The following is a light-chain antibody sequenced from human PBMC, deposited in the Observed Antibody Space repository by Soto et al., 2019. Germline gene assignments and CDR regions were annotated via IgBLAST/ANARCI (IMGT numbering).Light chain of an antibody. Sequence: EIVMTQSPATLSVSPGEGSTLSCRSSQSVGSSLAWYQQKPGQAPRLLIYGAFTRVTGIPARFSGSGSGTELTLTISSLQSEDFAVYYCQQYINWPVYTFGQGTRLEIK. CDR3: QQYINWPVYT. CDR1: QSVGSS. V-gene: IGKV3-15*01. CDR2: GAF. J-gene: IGKJ5*01.